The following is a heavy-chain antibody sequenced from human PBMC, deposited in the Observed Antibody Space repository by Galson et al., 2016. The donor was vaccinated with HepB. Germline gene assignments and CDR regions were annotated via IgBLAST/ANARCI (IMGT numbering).Heavy chain of an antibody. CDR1: GFTFSNFG. J-gene: IGHJ4*02. CDR3: AKEGGPHFDPSGSRYHFDY. Sequence: LRLSCAASGFTFSNFGMHWVRPAPGKGLEWGAVISSSGGTDYYADYVKGSFTISRDNSNNTRYLQMNSLRPEDTALYYCAKEGGPHFDPSGSRYHFDYWGQGTLVTVSS. D-gene: IGHD2-15*01. V-gene: IGHV3-30*18. CDR2: ISSSGGTD.